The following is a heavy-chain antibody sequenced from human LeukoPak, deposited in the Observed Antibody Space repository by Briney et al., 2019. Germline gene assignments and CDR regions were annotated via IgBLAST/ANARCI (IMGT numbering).Heavy chain of an antibody. CDR3: ARVDSNNWYDSRGYFDY. Sequence: PSETLSLTCAVYGGSSSGYYWSWIRQPPGKGLEWIGEINHSGSTNYNPSLKSRVTISVDTSENQFSLKLSSVTAADTAVYYCARVDSNNWYDSRGYFDYWGQGTLVTVSS. V-gene: IGHV4-34*01. D-gene: IGHD6-13*01. J-gene: IGHJ4*02. CDR2: INHSGST. CDR1: GGSSSGYY.